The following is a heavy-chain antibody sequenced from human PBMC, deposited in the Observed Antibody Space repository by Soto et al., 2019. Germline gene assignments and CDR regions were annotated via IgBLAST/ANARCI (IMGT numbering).Heavy chain of an antibody. CDR3: ARGSPLSSSFPLDY. Sequence: QVQLQESGPGLVKPSETLSLTCTVFGGSIRPYYWSWIRQPPGKELEWIGYIYYTGSTNYIPSLKSRVTMSLDTSKNLLSLKLNSVTAADTAVYYCARGSPLSSSFPLDYWGQGSLVAVSS. CDR1: GGSIRPYY. D-gene: IGHD6-6*01. V-gene: IGHV4-59*12. J-gene: IGHJ4*02. CDR2: IYYTGST.